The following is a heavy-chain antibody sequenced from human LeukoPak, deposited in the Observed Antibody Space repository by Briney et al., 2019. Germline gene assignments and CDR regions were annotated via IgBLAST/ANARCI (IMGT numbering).Heavy chain of an antibody. CDR1: GASISSSNW. J-gene: IGHJ4*02. CDR2: IYHSGST. CDR3: ARDLFPYCSSTSCSIPDY. V-gene: IGHV4-4*02. Sequence: SETLSLTCAVSGASISSSNWWSWVRQPPGKGLEWIGEIYHSGSTNYNPSLKSRVTISVDKSKNQFSLKLSSVTAADTAVYYCARDLFPYCSSTSCSIPDYWGQGTLVTVSS. D-gene: IGHD2-2*01.